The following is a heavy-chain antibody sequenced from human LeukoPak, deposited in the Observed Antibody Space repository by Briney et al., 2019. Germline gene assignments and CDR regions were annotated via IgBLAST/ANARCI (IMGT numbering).Heavy chain of an antibody. D-gene: IGHD3-22*01. CDR2: ISSSSSYI. V-gene: IGHV3-21*01. CDR3: VLGTMITKGDY. J-gene: IGHJ4*02. CDR1: GFTFSNYS. Sequence: GGSLRLSCAASGFTFSNYSMNWVRQAPGKGLEGVSSISSSSSYIYYADSVKGRFTISRDNAKNSLYLQMNSLRAEDTAVYYCVLGTMITKGDYWGQGTLVTVSS.